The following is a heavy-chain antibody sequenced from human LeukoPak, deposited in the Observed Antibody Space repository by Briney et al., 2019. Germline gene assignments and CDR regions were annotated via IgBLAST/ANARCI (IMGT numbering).Heavy chain of an antibody. CDR3: ARTNVEMATTFDY. CDR1: GGSISSHY. D-gene: IGHD5-24*01. J-gene: IGHJ4*02. Sequence: SETLSLTCTVSGGSISSHYWSWIRQPPGKGLEWIAYFYYSGSTNYNPSLKSRVTISVDTSKNQFSLKLSSVTAADTAVYYCARTNVEMATTFDYWGQGTLVTVSS. CDR2: FYYSGST. V-gene: IGHV4-59*11.